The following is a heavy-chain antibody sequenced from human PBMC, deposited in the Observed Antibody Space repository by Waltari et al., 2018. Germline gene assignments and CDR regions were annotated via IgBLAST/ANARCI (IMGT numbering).Heavy chain of an antibody. D-gene: IGHD3-3*01. J-gene: IGHJ6*03. CDR2: IYYSGST. V-gene: IGHV4-59*08. Sequence: QVQLQESGPGLVKPSETLSLTCTVSGGSISSYYWSWIRQPPGKGLVWIGYIYYSGSTNYNPSLKSRVTISVDTSKNQFSLKLSSVTAADTAVYYCARGGGYDFWSGSYYYYYMDVWGKGTTVTISS. CDR3: ARGGGYDFWSGSYYYYYMDV. CDR1: GGSISSYY.